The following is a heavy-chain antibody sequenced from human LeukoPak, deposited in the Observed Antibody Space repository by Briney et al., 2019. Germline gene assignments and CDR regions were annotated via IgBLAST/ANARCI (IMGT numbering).Heavy chain of an antibody. CDR2: INGDGSST. V-gene: IGHV3-74*01. J-gene: IGHJ3*02. CDR3: ARGGLNALEAFDI. CDR1: GFSFSSYW. D-gene: IGHD1-1*01. Sequence: PGGSPRLSCAASGFSFSSYWMHWVRQAPGKGLVWVSRINGDGSSTRYADSVKGRFTISRDNAKNTLYLQMNSLRAEDTAVYYCARGGLNALEAFDIWGQGTLVTVCS.